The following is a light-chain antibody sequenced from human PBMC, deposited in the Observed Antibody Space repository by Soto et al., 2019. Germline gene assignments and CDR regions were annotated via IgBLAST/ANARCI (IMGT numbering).Light chain of an antibody. CDR2: DVY. J-gene: IGLJ3*02. V-gene: IGLV2-14*01. CDR1: RSDVGGYNY. Sequence: QSALTQPASVSGSPGQSITISCTGTRSDVGGYNYVSWYQQNPGKAPKLVIYDVYNRPSGVSNRFSGSKSGNTAYLTISGLQAEDEADYFCFSFTSSRARVFGGGTKLTVL. CDR3: FSFTSSRARV.